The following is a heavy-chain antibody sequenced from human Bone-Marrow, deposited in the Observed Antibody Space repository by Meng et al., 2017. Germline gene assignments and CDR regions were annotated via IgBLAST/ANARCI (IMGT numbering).Heavy chain of an antibody. J-gene: IGHJ2*01. CDR1: GGAFSGYY. CDR3: ARGPRRAIAAAGTGYFDL. V-gene: IGHV4-34*01. Sequence: VHLTQWGPGSLNPSETLSLTCAVYGGAFSGYYWSWIRQPPGKGLEWFGEINHSGSTNYNPSLKSRVTISVDTSKNQFSLKLSSVTASDTAVYYCARGPRRAIAAAGTGYFDLWGRGTLVTVSS. D-gene: IGHD6-13*01. CDR2: INHSGST.